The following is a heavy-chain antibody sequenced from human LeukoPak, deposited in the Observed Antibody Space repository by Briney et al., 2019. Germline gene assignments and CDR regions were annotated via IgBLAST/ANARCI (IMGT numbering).Heavy chain of an antibody. Sequence: GRSLRLSCAAPGFTFSSYAMHWVRQAPGKGLEWVAVISYDGSNKYYADSVKGRFTISRDNSKNTLYLQMNSLRAEDTAVYYCARDRVVVPAAYYYYYGMDVWGQGTTVTVSS. CDR1: GFTFSSYA. CDR2: ISYDGSNK. D-gene: IGHD2-2*01. J-gene: IGHJ6*02. CDR3: ARDRVVVPAAYYYYYGMDV. V-gene: IGHV3-30-3*01.